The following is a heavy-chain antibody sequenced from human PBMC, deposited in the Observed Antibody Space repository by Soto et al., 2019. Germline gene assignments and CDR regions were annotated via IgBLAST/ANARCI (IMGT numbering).Heavy chain of an antibody. J-gene: IGHJ6*02. CDR1: GGTFSSYA. CDR3: ASTKRKGLTGDYVPYRSMDV. Sequence: SVKVSCKXSGGTFSSYAISWVRQAPGQGLEWMGGIIPIFGTANYAQKFQGRVTITADESTSTAYMELSSLRSEDTAVYHCASTKRKGLTGDYVPYRSMDVWGQGTTVTVSS. CDR2: IIPIFGTA. D-gene: IGHD4-17*01. V-gene: IGHV1-69*13.